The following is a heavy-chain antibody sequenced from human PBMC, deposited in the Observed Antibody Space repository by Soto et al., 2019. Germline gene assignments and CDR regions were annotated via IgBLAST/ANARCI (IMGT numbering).Heavy chain of an antibody. Sequence: QLQLQESGPGLVKPSDTLSLTCTVSGGSISSSSYYWGWIRQPPGKGLEWIGSIYYSGSTYYNPSLKSRVNISVDTYKNQFSLKRSSVTDAETAVYYCARHYGEVFGTGLAFEYCGKGTLVNVSS. J-gene: IGHJ4*02. D-gene: IGHD1-1*01. CDR1: GGSISSSSYY. CDR3: ARHYGEVFGTGLAFEY. CDR2: IYYSGST. V-gene: IGHV4-39*01.